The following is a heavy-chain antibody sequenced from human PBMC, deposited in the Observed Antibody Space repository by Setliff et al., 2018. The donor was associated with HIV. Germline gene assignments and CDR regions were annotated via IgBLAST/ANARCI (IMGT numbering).Heavy chain of an antibody. CDR1: GYSISSSSYV. CDR2: IYFSGST. Sequence: PSETLSLTCAVSGYSISSSSYVWGWIRRPPGTGLDWIGSIYFSGSTYYNPSLESRVTISMDTSKNQFSLKLTSVTAADTAVYYCARHPRHYNILTGYRYYYMDVWGKGTTVTVSS. J-gene: IGHJ6*03. D-gene: IGHD3-9*01. CDR3: ARHPRHYNILTGYRYYYMDV. V-gene: IGHV4-39*01.